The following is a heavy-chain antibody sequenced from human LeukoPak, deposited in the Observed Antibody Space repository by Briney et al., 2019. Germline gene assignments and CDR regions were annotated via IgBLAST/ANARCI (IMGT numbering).Heavy chain of an antibody. V-gene: IGHV5-51*01. J-gene: IGHJ4*02. CDR2: IYPDDSDT. CDR1: GYSFTSYW. D-gene: IGHD1-26*01. CDR3: ARKISGSYYGLDY. Sequence: GESLKISCKGSGYSFTSYWIGWVRQMPGKGLEWMGIIYPDDSDTRYSPSFQGQVTISVDKSISSAYLQWSSLKASDTAMYYCARKISGSYYGLDYWGQGTLVTVCS.